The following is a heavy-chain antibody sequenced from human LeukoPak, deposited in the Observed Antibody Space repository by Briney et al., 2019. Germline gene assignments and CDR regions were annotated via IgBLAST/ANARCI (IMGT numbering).Heavy chain of an antibody. CDR2: INPNSGGT. Sequence: ASVKVSCKASGYTFTGYYMHWVRQAPGQGLEWMGWINPNSGGTNYAQKFQGRVTMTRDTSISTAYMELSKLRSDDTAVYYCAREDAASIAVAGLFDCWGQGTQVTVSS. D-gene: IGHD6-19*01. V-gene: IGHV1-2*02. CDR1: GYTFTGYY. CDR3: AREDAASIAVAGLFDC. J-gene: IGHJ4*02.